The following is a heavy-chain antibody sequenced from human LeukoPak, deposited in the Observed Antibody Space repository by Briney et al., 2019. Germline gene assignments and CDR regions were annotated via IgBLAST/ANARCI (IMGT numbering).Heavy chain of an antibody. CDR2: INPSGGST. CDR3: ARGDYFYFYYYMAV. J-gene: IGHJ6*03. Sequence: ASVKVSCKASGYTFTSYYMHWVRQAPGQGLEWMGIINPSGGSTSYAQKFQGRVTMTRDTYTSTVYMELSRLRSVYTAVYHCARGDYFYFYYYMAVSAKGCTVTVSS. CDR1: GYTFTSYY. D-gene: IGHD2/OR15-2a*01. V-gene: IGHV1-46*03.